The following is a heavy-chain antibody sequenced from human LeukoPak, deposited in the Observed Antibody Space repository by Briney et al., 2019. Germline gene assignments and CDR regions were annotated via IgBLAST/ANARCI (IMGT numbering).Heavy chain of an antibody. CDR3: AKDRGSGTAGDY. J-gene: IGHJ4*02. V-gene: IGHV3-30*18. CDR1: GFTFSSYG. D-gene: IGHD3-10*01. CDR2: ISDDGSNK. Sequence: PGGSRRLSCAASGFTFSSYGIHWVRQAPGKGREWVAVISDDGSNKYYADSEKGRFTISRDNSKNTVYLQMNSLGAEDTAVYYCAKDRGSGTAGDYWGQGTLVTVSS.